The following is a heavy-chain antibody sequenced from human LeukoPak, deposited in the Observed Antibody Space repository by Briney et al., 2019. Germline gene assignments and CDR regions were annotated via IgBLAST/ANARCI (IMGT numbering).Heavy chain of an antibody. CDR2: LSGSGGST. Sequence: GGSLRLSCAASGFTFSSYAMSWVRQAPGKGLEWVSALSGSGGSTYYADSVKGRFTISRDNSKNTLYLQMNSLRAEDTAVYYCAKGLPIAAPDRSYYYYYGMDVWGQGTTVTVSS. CDR3: AKGLPIAAPDRSYYYYYGMDV. V-gene: IGHV3-23*01. CDR1: GFTFSSYA. J-gene: IGHJ6*02. D-gene: IGHD6-6*01.